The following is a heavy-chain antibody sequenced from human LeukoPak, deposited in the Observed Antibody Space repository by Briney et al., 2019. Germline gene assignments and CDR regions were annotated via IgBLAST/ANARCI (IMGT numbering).Heavy chain of an antibody. Sequence: PSETLSLTCTVSGGSISSSSYYWGWIRQPPGKGLEWIGSIYYSGSTYYNPSLKSRVTISVDTSKNQFSLKLTSVTAADTALYFCARVFGYYQEAMDVWGQGTTVTVSS. J-gene: IGHJ6*02. V-gene: IGHV4-39*07. D-gene: IGHD3-3*01. CDR3: ARVFGYYQEAMDV. CDR1: GGSISSSSYY. CDR2: IYYSGST.